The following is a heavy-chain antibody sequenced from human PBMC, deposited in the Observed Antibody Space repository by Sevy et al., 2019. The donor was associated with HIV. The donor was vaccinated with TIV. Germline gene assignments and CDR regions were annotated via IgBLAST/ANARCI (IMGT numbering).Heavy chain of an antibody. Sequence: GGSLRLSCAASGFTFSTYAMTWVRQAPGKGLEWVSVITISGGSTYYGDSVKGRFTISRDNSKNNLYLQMNSLRAEDTAVYYCAKDRVSGTYYTGDFDYWGQGTVVTVSS. J-gene: IGHJ4*02. CDR3: AKDRVSGTYYTGDFDY. D-gene: IGHD3-10*01. CDR1: GFTFSTYA. V-gene: IGHV3-23*01. CDR2: ITISGGST.